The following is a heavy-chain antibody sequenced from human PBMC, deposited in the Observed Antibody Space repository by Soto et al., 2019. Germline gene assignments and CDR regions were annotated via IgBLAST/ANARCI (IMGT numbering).Heavy chain of an antibody. CDR1: GGSFSGYY. V-gene: IGHV4-34*01. D-gene: IGHD6-6*01. CDR3: ARGLRTARQSNYYYYGMDV. J-gene: IGHJ6*02. CDR2: INHSGST. Sequence: SETLSLTCAVYGGSFSGYYWSWIRQPPGKGLEWIGEINHSGSTNYNPSLKSRVTISVDTSKNQFSLKLSSVTAADTAVYYCARGLRTARQSNYYYYGMDVWGQGTTVTVSS.